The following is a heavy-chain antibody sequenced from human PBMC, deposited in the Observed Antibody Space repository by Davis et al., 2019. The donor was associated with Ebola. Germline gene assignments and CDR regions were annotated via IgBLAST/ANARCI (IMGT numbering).Heavy chain of an antibody. Sequence: PGGSLRLSCAASGFTFSSYWMSWVRQAPGKGLEWVANIKQDGSEKYYVDSVKGRFTISRDNAKNSLYLQMNSLRAEDTAVYYCARVVGDYLYPNYYYYYYMDVWGKGTTVTVSS. V-gene: IGHV3-7*01. CDR2: IKQDGSEK. CDR1: GFTFSSYW. J-gene: IGHJ6*03. CDR3: ARVVGDYLYPNYYYYYYMDV. D-gene: IGHD4-17*01.